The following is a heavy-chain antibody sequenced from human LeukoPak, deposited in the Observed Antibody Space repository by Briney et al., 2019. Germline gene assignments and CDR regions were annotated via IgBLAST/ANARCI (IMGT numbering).Heavy chain of an antibody. J-gene: IGHJ1*01. D-gene: IGHD6-13*01. CDR3: ARVSRSGIAAAGMEYFQH. CDR2: ISSSSRYI. V-gene: IGHV3-21*01. Sequence: AGGSLRLSCAASGFTFSSYSMNWVRQAPGKGRGWVSSISSSSRYIYYADSVKGRFTISRDNAKNSLYLQMNSLRAEDTAVYYCARVSRSGIAAAGMEYFQHWGQGTLVTVSS. CDR1: GFTFSSYS.